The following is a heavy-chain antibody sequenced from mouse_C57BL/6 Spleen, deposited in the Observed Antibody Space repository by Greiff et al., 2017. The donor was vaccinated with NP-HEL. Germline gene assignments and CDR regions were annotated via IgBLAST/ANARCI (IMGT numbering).Heavy chain of an antibody. V-gene: IGHV1-42*01. J-gene: IGHJ3*01. CDR2: INPSTGGT. Sequence: EVQLQQSGPELVKPGASVKISCKASGYSFTGYYMNWVKQSPEKSLEWIGEINPSTGGTTYNEKFKAKATLPVDKSSNTAYMQLKRLTSEDSAVYYGERRRVCDGYSWFAYWGQGTLVTVSA. CDR3: ERRRVCDGYSWFAY. CDR1: GYSFTGYY. D-gene: IGHD2-3*01.